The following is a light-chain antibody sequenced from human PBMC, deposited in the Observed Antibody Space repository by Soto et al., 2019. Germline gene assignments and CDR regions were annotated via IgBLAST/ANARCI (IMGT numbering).Light chain of an antibody. CDR1: SSDVGTYNY. CDR2: DVN. Sequence: QSALTQPRSVSGSPGQSVTISCTGTSSDVGTYNYVSWYQQYPGKAPKFIIYDVNKRPSGVPDRFSGSKSGDTASLTISGLQAEDEADYYCCSYADTYTFVVFGGGTKLTVL. V-gene: IGLV2-11*01. J-gene: IGLJ2*01. CDR3: CSYADTYTFVV.